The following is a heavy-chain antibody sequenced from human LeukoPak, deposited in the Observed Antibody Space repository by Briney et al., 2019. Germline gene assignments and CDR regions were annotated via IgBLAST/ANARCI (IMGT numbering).Heavy chain of an antibody. Sequence: PGGSLRLSCAASGFTFSSYEMNWVRQAPGKGLEWVSYISSSGSTIYYPDSVKGRFTISRDNSKNTLYLQMNSLRAEDTAVYYCAKALPAGYDSSGYYVPRPGRHDAFDIWGQGTMVTVSS. CDR2: ISSSGSTI. V-gene: IGHV3-48*03. D-gene: IGHD3-22*01. J-gene: IGHJ3*02. CDR1: GFTFSSYE. CDR3: AKALPAGYDSSGYYVPRPGRHDAFDI.